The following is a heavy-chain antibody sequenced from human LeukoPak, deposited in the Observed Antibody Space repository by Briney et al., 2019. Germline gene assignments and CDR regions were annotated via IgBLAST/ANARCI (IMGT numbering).Heavy chain of an antibody. CDR1: GFTFSSYN. CDR2: ISSSTSYI. D-gene: IGHD3-3*01. V-gene: IGHV3-21*01. Sequence: GGSLRLSCAASGFTFSSYNMNWVRRAPGKGLEWVSSISSSTSYIYYADSVKGRFTISRDNAKNSLYLQMNSLRAEDTAVYYCARDGSGSTTQWSDYWGQGTLVTVSS. CDR3: ARDGSGSTTQWSDY. J-gene: IGHJ4*02.